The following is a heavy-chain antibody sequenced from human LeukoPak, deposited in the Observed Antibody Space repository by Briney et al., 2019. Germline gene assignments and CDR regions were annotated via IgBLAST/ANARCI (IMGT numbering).Heavy chain of an antibody. CDR2: IYYSGST. Sequence: SETLSLTCTVSGGSISSYYWSWIRQPPGKGLEWIGYIYYSGSTNYNPSLKRRVTISVDTSKTQFSRKLSSVTAADTAVYYGARTEGDYYDSSGYWNYWGQGTLVTVSS. V-gene: IGHV4-59*01. D-gene: IGHD3-22*01. CDR1: GGSISSYY. CDR3: ARTEGDYYDSSGYWNY. J-gene: IGHJ4*02.